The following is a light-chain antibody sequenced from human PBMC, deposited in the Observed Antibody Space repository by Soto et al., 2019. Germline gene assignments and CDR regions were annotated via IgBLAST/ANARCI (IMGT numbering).Light chain of an antibody. CDR1: QSISIN. J-gene: IGKJ5*01. Sequence: EIVMTQSPATLSVSPGETATLSCRASQSISINLAWYQQKPGQAPRLLIYGASSRATGIPDRFSGSGSGTDFTLTISRLEPEDFAVDYCQQYGSSLITFGQGTRLEIK. V-gene: IGKV3-20*01. CDR2: GAS. CDR3: QQYGSSLIT.